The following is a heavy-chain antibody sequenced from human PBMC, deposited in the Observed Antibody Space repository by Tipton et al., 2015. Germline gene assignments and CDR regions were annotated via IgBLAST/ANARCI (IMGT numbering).Heavy chain of an antibody. J-gene: IGHJ5*01. D-gene: IGHD2-8*01. CDR3: ARQPLVYAINGWLDS. Sequence: VQLMQSGAEVKKPGESLKISCKASGYSFSNFWIAWVRQMPGKGLEWMGIIYPGDSDAKYSPSFQGQVTISVDKSINSAYLQWSSLKASDTAIYYCARQPLVYAINGWLDSWGQGTLVTVSS. CDR1: GYSFSNFW. CDR2: IYPGDSDA. V-gene: IGHV5-51*01.